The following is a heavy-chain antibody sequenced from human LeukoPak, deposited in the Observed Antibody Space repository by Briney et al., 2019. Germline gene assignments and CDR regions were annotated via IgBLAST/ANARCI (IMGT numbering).Heavy chain of an antibody. CDR2: ISGSGGST. Sequence: GGSLRLSCAASGLTFSSYAMSWVRQAPGKGLEWVSAISGSGGSTYYADSVKGRFTISRDNSKNTLYLQMNSLRAEDTAVYYCAKDTVSGSYQDYWGQGTLVTVSS. J-gene: IGHJ4*02. CDR1: GLTFSSYA. V-gene: IGHV3-23*01. D-gene: IGHD3-10*01. CDR3: AKDTVSGSYQDY.